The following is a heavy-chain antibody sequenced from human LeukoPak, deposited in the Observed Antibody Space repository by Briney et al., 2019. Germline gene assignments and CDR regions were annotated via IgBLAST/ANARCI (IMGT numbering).Heavy chain of an antibody. J-gene: IGHJ3*02. CDR1: GFTFSSYG. CDR3: ARNYGSGSYDAFDI. V-gene: IGHV3-21*01. Sequence: GGSLRLSCAASGFTFSSYGMHWVRQALGKGLEWVSSISSSSSYIYYADSVKGRFTISRDNAKNSLYLQMNSLRAEDTAVYYCARNYGSGSYDAFDIWGQGTMVTVSS. D-gene: IGHD3-10*01. CDR2: ISSSSSYI.